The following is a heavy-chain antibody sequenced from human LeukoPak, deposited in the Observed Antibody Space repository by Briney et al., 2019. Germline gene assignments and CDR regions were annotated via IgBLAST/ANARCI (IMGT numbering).Heavy chain of an antibody. CDR1: GFTPSGHW. V-gene: IGHV3-7*01. D-gene: IGHD1-14*01. CDR3: SRDRSRAEDD. Sequence: GRSLRLSCAPSGFTPSGHWISWVRQAPGKGLEWVANINQGGSDKYYVDSVKGRFTISRDNANNLLYLQMNSLRGEDTAVYYGSRDRSRAEDDWGQGTLVTVSS. J-gene: IGHJ4*02. CDR2: INQGGSDK.